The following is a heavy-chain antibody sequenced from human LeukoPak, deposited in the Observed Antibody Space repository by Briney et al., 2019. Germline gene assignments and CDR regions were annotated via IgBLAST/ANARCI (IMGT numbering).Heavy chain of an antibody. V-gene: IGHV3-23*01. CDR3: AKGLGTSGYHDY. D-gene: IGHD3-22*01. CDR1: GFPFSNYA. CDR2: ISDSGDRT. J-gene: IGHJ4*02. Sequence: GGSLRLSCAASGFPFSNYAMTWVRQAPGKGLERVSGISDSGDRTYYADSVKGRFTISRDNPKNMLYLQMNSLRVEDTALYYCAKGLGTSGYHDYWGQGTLVTVSS.